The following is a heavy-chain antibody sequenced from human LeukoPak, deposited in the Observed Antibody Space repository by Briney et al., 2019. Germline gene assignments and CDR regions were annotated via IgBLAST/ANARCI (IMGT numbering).Heavy chain of an antibody. J-gene: IGHJ4*02. Sequence: GGSLRLSCAASGFIFSNYAMSWVRQAPGKGLEWVSGISDSGGGTYSAYADSVKGRFTISRDNSKNTLYLQMNSLRAEDTAVYYCAKDLSNSWYPLDYWGQGTLVTVSS. CDR3: AKDLSNSWYPLDY. D-gene: IGHD6-13*01. CDR1: GFIFSNYA. V-gene: IGHV3-23*01. CDR2: ISDSGGGT.